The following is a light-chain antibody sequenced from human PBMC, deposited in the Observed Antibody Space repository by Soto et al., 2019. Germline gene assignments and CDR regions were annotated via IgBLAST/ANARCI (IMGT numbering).Light chain of an antibody. Sequence: IVMTQSPATLSVSPGERATLSCRASQSAGNFLAWYQQKPGQAPRLLIYDASNRATGIPARFSGSGSGTDFTLTISSLEPEDFAVYYCQQRSNWPITFGQGTRLEIK. CDR2: DAS. V-gene: IGKV3-11*01. CDR3: QQRSNWPIT. CDR1: QSAGNF. J-gene: IGKJ5*01.